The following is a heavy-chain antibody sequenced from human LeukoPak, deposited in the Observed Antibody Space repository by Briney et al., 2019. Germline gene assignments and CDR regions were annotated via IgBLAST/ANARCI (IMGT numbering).Heavy chain of an antibody. J-gene: IGHJ4*02. V-gene: IGHV1-8*03. Sequence: ASVKVSCKASGYTFTSYDINWVRQATGQGLEWMGWMNPNSGNTGYAQKFQSRVTITRNTSISTAYMELSSLRSEDTAVYYCAGFVVVPAATPCYFDYGGEGPVVTVP. CDR2: MNPNSGNT. CDR3: AGFVVVPAATPCYFDY. D-gene: IGHD2-2*01. CDR1: GYTFTSYD.